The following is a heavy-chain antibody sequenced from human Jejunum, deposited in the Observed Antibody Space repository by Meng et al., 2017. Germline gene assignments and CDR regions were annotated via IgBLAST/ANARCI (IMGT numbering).Heavy chain of an antibody. D-gene: IGHD1-1*01. CDR2: IKPDGNTI. J-gene: IGHJ4*01. CDR1: GFPFSTYS. Sequence: VQVVESGVGLVQPGGSLRLSCAASGFPFSTYSMHWVRQAPGKGLVWVSQIKPDGNTISYADSVRGRFTISRDNAKSTLYLEMNSLRAEDAAVYYCARDNDWVVWDYWGRGTLVTVSS. V-gene: IGHV3-74*01. CDR3: ARDNDWVVWDY.